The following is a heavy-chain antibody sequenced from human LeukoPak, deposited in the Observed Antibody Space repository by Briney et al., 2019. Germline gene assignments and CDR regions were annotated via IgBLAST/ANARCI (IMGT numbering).Heavy chain of an antibody. CDR2: MNPNSGNT. Sequence: GASVKVSCKASGYTFTSYDINWVRQATGQRLEWMGWMNPNSGNTGYAQKFQGRVTMARNTSISTAYMELSSLRSEDTAVYYCARGRRGSSGWYHFYYMDVWGKGTTVTISS. J-gene: IGHJ6*03. CDR1: GYTFTSYD. V-gene: IGHV1-8*01. D-gene: IGHD6-19*01. CDR3: ARGRRGSSGWYHFYYMDV.